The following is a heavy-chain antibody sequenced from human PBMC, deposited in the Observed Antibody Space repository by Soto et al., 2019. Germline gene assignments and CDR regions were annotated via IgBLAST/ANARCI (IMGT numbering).Heavy chain of an antibody. CDR1: GYTFINNW. CDR2: FYTGDSET. V-gene: IGHV5-51*01. D-gene: IGHD3-16*01. CDR3: ARNQGPSWGGEFDY. Sequence: PGESLKISCQASGYTFINNWVAWVSQMPGQGLEWMGIFYTGDSETRYSPSFQDQVTISADRSISTASLQWRSLKASDSAMYYCARNQGPSWGGEFDYWGQGTPVTVSS. J-gene: IGHJ4*02.